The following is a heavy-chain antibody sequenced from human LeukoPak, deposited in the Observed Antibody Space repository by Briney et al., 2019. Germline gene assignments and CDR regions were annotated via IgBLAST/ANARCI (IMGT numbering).Heavy chain of an antibody. CDR1: GGTFSRYA. CDR3: ARGWLAETTVVTPYNY. J-gene: IGHJ4*02. D-gene: IGHD4-23*01. CDR2: IIPMFGTA. V-gene: IGHV1-69*13. Sequence: ASVKVSCKASGGTFSRYAISWVRQAPGQGLEWMGGIIPMFGTANYAQKFQGRVTITAVESMSTAYMELSSLRSEDTAVYYCARGWLAETTVVTPYNYWGQGTLVTVSS.